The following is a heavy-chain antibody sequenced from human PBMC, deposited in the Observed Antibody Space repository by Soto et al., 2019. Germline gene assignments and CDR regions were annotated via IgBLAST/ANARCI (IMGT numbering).Heavy chain of an antibody. J-gene: IGHJ4*02. D-gene: IGHD4-17*01. Sequence: SETLSLTCAVSGGSISSGGYSCNWIRQPPGKGLEWIGYIYHSGSTYYNPSLKSRVTISVDRSKNQFPLKLSSVTAADTAVYYCARGVTTVTTFDYWGQGTLVTVSS. CDR3: ARGVTTVTTFDY. CDR1: GGSISSGGYS. CDR2: IYHSGST. V-gene: IGHV4-30-2*01.